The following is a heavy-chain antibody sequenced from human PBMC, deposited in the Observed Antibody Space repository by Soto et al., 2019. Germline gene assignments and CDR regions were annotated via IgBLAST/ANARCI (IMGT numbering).Heavy chain of an antibody. V-gene: IGHV1-18*01. CDR1: GGTFSSYT. J-gene: IGHJ4*02. D-gene: IGHD6-13*01. CDR2: ISAYNGIT. Sequence: GASVKVSCTASGGTFSSYTISWVRQAPGQGLEWMGWISAYNGITNYAQKLQGRVTMTTDTSTSTAYMELRSLRSDDTAVYYCARTLAAAGAMAAYYFDYWGQGTLVTVSS. CDR3: ARTLAAAGAMAAYYFDY.